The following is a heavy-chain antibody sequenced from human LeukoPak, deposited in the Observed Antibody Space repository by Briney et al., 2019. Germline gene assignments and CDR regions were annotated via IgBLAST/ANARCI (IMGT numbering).Heavy chain of an antibody. V-gene: IGHV3-21*01. CDR3: ARWRAVVKEAPDAFDI. Sequence: GGSLRLSCAASGFTFSSYSMNWVRQAPGKGLEWVSSISSSSSYIYYADSVKGRFTISRDNAKNSLYLQMNSLRAEDTAVYYCARWRAVVKEAPDAFDIWGQGTMVTVSS. J-gene: IGHJ3*02. CDR2: ISSSSSYI. D-gene: IGHD4-23*01. CDR1: GFTFSSYS.